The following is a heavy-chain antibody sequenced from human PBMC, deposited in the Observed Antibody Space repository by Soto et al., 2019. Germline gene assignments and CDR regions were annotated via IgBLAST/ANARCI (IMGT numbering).Heavy chain of an antibody. CDR2: ISNAGNNK. J-gene: IGHJ6*02. D-gene: IGHD6-13*01. Sequence: QVQLVESGGGVVQPGRSLRLSCAASGISFSGYAVHWVRQAPGKGLEWLAVISNAGNNKYYADSVKGRFTISRDSSKNMVYMRMNSLRDEDTAVYYCASDRTQQLEYYYSYYGMDVWGQGTTVTVSS. CDR1: GISFSGYA. V-gene: IGHV3-30-3*01. CDR3: ASDRTQQLEYYYSYYGMDV.